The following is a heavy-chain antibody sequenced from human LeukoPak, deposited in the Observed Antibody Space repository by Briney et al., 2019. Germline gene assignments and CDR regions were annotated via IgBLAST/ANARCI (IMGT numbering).Heavy chain of an antibody. D-gene: IGHD6-13*01. Sequence: PGGSLRLSCAASGFTFRSYGMHWVRQAPGKGLVWVSRINSDGSSTSYADSVKGRFTISRDNAKNTLYLQMNSLRAEDTAVYYCARARWWGDSSSWCDYWGQGPWSPSPQ. CDR2: INSDGSST. CDR1: GFTFRSYG. J-gene: IGHJ4*02. CDR3: ARARWWGDSSSWCDY. V-gene: IGHV3-74*01.